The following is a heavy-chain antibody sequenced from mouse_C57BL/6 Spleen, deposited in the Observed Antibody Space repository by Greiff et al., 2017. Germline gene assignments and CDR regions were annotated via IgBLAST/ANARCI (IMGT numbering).Heavy chain of an antibody. CDR3: ARNYYYGRSAMDY. CDR1: GFSLTSYG. CDR2: LWSGGST. D-gene: IGHD1-1*01. V-gene: IGHV2-2*01. Sequence: QVQLKESGPGLVQPSQSLSITCTVSGFSLTSYGVHWVRQSPGKGLEWLGGLWSGGSTDYNAAFISRLSLSKDNSKSQVFFKMNSLQADDTAIYYCARNYYYGRSAMDYWGQGASVTVSS. J-gene: IGHJ4*01.